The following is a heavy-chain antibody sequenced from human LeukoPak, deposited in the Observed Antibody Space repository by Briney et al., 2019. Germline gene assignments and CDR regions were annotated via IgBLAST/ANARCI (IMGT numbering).Heavy chain of an antibody. CDR1: GFTFSSYG. D-gene: IGHD2-8*01. J-gene: IGHJ5*02. V-gene: IGHV3-30*18. Sequence: GGSLRLSCAASGFTFSSYGMHWVRQAQGNWLEWVAVISYDGSNKYYADSVKGRFTISRDNSKNTLYLQMNSLRAEDTAVYYCAKGNIVLVVYALYNWFDPWGQGTLVTVSS. CDR3: AKGNIVLVVYALYNWFDP. CDR2: ISYDGSNK.